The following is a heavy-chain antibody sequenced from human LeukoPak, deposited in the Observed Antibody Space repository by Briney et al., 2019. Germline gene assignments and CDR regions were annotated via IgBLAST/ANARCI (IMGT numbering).Heavy chain of an antibody. V-gene: IGHV1-46*01. J-gene: IGHJ4*02. CDR3: ARDTWGGYPNWNYLPDY. CDR2: INPSGGST. CDR1: GYTFTSYY. D-gene: IGHD1-7*01. Sequence: ASVKVSCKASGYTFTSYYMHWVRQAPGQGLEWMGIINPSGGSTSYAQKFQGRVTMTRDMSTSTVYMELSSLRSEDTAVYYCARDTWGGYPNWNYLPDYWGQGTLVTVSS.